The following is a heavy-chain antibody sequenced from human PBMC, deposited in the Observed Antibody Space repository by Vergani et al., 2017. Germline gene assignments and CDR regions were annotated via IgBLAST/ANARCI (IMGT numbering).Heavy chain of an antibody. V-gene: IGHV3-21*06. Sequence: VQLVESGGGLVKPGGSLRLSCAASGFTFSDFSMSWVRQAPGKGLEWVAVIGSSGPYINYADSVKGRFIISRDKTNTSLFLQLRCLRAEDAAVYYCARDCTSGGCPDNYGMDVWGQGATVTVSS. D-gene: IGHD2-8*01. CDR3: ARDCTSGGCPDNYGMDV. CDR1: GFTFSDFS. J-gene: IGHJ6*02. CDR2: IGSSGPYI.